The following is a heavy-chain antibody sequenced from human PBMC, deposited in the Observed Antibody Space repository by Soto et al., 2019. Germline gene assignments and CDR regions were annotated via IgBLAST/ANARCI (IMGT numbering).Heavy chain of an antibody. J-gene: IGHJ4*02. CDR1: GYTFTGYY. CDR3: ARGRGYSGYDYHSGAAHSSNQGLLSADY. V-gene: IGHV1-2*02. Sequence: QVQLVQSGAEVKKPGASVKVSCKASGYTFTGYYMHWVRQAPGQGLEWMGWINPNSGGTNYAQKFQGRVTMTRDTSISTAYMELSRLRSDDTAVYYCARGRGYSGYDYHSGAAHSSNQGLLSADYWGQGTLVTVSS. CDR2: INPNSGGT. D-gene: IGHD5-12*01.